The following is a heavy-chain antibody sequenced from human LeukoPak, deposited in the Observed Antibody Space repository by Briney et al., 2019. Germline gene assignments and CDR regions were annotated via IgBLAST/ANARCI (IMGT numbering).Heavy chain of an antibody. CDR1: GYSISSGYY. D-gene: IGHD1-20*01. J-gene: IGHJ4*02. Sequence: SETLSLTCTVSGYSISSGYYWGWIRQPPGKGLEWIGSMFHSGSTYYNPSLKSRVTMSVDTSKNQFSLKLSYVTAADTAVYYCARVRYNWNRDFDYWGQGTLVTVSS. V-gene: IGHV4-38-2*02. CDR3: ARVRYNWNRDFDY. CDR2: MFHSGST.